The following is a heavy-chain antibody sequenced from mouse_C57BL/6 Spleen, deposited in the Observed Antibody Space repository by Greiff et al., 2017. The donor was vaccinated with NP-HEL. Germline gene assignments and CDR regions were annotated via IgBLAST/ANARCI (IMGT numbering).Heavy chain of an antibody. D-gene: IGHD4-1*01. V-gene: IGHV1-53*01. CDR2: INPSNGGT. CDR3: ARGGTGYWYFDV. J-gene: IGHJ1*03. CDR1: GYTFTSYW. Sequence: VQLQQSGTELVKPGASVKLSCKASGYTFTSYWMHWVKQRPGQGLEWIGNINPSNGGTNYNEKFKSKATLTVDKSSSTAYMQLSSLTSEDSAVYYCARGGTGYWYFDVWGTGTTVTVSS.